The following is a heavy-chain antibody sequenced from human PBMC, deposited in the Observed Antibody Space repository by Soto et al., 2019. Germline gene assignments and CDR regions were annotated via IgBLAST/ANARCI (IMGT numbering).Heavy chain of an antibody. CDR2: IWYDGSNK. J-gene: IGHJ4*02. CDR1: GFTFSSYG. CDR3: VREAYSGSYYGSFDY. V-gene: IGHV3-33*01. Sequence: GGSLRLSCAASGFTFSSYGMHWVRQAPGKGLEWVAVIWYDGSNKYYADSVKGRFTISRDNSKNTLYLQMNSLRAEDTAVYYCVREAYSGSYYGSFDYWGQGTLVTVSS. D-gene: IGHD1-26*01.